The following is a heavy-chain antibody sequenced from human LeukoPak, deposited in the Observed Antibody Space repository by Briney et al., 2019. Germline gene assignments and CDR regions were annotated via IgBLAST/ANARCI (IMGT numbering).Heavy chain of an antibody. CDR2: IYSGGST. J-gene: IGHJ4*02. CDR3: ARNTAMAYFDY. CDR1: GFTVSSKY. V-gene: IGHV3-66*01. D-gene: IGHD5-18*01. Sequence: GGSLRLSCAASGFTVSSKYMSWVRQAPGKGLEWVSVIYSGGSTYYADSVKGRFTISRDNSKNTLYLQMNSLRAEDTAVYYCARNTAMAYFDYWGQGTLVTVSS.